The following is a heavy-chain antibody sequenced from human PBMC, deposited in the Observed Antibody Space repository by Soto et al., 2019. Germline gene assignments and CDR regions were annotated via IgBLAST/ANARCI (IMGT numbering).Heavy chain of an antibody. CDR3: ARDVESGYDYYYYYYMDV. Sequence: ASVKVSCKASGYTFTSYGISWVRQAPGQGLEWMGWISAYNGNTNYAQKLQGRVTMTTDTSTSTAHMELRSLRSDDTAVYYCARDVESGYDYYYYYYMDVWGKGTTVTVSS. V-gene: IGHV1-18*01. CDR2: ISAYNGNT. CDR1: GYTFTSYG. D-gene: IGHD5-12*01. J-gene: IGHJ6*03.